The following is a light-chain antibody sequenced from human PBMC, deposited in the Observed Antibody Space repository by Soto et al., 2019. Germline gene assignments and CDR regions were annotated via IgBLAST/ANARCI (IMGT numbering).Light chain of an antibody. J-gene: IGKJ1*01. Sequence: EIVLTQSPGTLSLSPGERATLSCRASQTVNSNYLAWYQQRPGQAPRLLIYGASTRAIGISDRFSVSGSGTDFTLTISRLEFGDSAVYYCQQYGISSKTFGQGTKVEIK. CDR1: QTVNSNY. V-gene: IGKV3-20*01. CDR2: GAS. CDR3: QQYGISSKT.